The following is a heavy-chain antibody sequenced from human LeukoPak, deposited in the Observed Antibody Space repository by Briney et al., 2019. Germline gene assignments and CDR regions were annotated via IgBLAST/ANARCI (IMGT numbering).Heavy chain of an antibody. V-gene: IGHV3-30*02. CDR2: IRYDGSNK. J-gene: IGHJ4*02. Sequence: PGGSLRLSCAASGFTFSSYGMHWVRQAPGKGLEWVAFIRYDGSNKYYADSVKGRFTISRDNSKNTLYLQMNSLRAEDTAVYYCAKDPTKANQAARPSYCRYWGQGTLVTVSS. CDR1: GFTFSSYG. CDR3: AKDPTKANQAARPSYCRY. D-gene: IGHD6-6*01.